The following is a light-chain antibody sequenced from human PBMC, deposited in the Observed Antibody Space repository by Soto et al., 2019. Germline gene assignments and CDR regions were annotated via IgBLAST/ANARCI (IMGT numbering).Light chain of an antibody. J-gene: IGKJ2*01. Sequence: IVMTQSPATLSVSPGERATLPCRASQSISSDLAWYQQKPGQPPRLLIYGASARATGIPARFSGSGSGTDFTLTISSLQSEDFAVYSCQQYHNWPYTFGQGTKLEIK. CDR2: GAS. CDR1: QSISSD. CDR3: QQYHNWPYT. V-gene: IGKV3-15*01.